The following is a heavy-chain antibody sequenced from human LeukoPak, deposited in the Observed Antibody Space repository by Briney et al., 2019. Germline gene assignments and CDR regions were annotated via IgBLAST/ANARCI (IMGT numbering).Heavy chain of an antibody. CDR3: ARAPASMSGNWRFDY. D-gene: IGHD3-3*01. CDR2: IYYGGST. Sequence: SETLSLTCTVSGGSISPYYWTWIRQPPGKGLEWIGYIYYGGSTNYNPSLTSRVTMSVDTSKNQFSLKLSSVTAADTAVYYCARAPASMSGNWRFDYWGQGTLVTVSS. V-gene: IGHV4-59*12. J-gene: IGHJ4*02. CDR1: GGSISPYY.